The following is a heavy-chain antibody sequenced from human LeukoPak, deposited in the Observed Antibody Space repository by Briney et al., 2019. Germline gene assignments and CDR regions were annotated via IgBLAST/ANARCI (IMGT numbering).Heavy chain of an antibody. V-gene: IGHV1-69*13. D-gene: IGHD3-22*01. J-gene: IGHJ3*02. CDR1: GGTFSSYA. CDR2: IIPIFGTA. Sequence: SVKVSCKASGGTFSSYAISWVRQAPGQGFEWMGGIIPIFGTANYAQRFQGRVTITADESTSTAYMELSSLRSEDTAVYYCARGIVVVIMGEYAFDIWGQGTMVTVSS. CDR3: ARGIVVVIMGEYAFDI.